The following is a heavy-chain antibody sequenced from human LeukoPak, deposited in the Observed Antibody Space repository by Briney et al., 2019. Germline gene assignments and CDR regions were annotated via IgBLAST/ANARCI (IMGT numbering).Heavy chain of an antibody. CDR1: GYTLTELS. D-gene: IGHD3-10*01. CDR2: FDPEDGET. Sequence: ASVKVSCKVSGYTLTELSMHWVRQAPGKGLEWMGGFDPEDGETIYAQKFQGRVTMTEDTSTDTAYMELSSLRSEDTAVYYCATDPAPPYGSGSFLRYWGQGTLVTVSS. V-gene: IGHV1-24*01. J-gene: IGHJ4*02. CDR3: ATDPAPPYGSGSFLRY.